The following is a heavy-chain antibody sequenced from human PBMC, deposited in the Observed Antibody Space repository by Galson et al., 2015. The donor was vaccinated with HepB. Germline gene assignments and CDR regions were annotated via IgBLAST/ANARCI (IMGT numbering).Heavy chain of an antibody. V-gene: IGHV1-18*04. Sequence: SVKVSCKASGYTFTGYYMHWVRQAPGQGPEWMGWISAYNGNTNYAQKLQGRVTMTTDTSTSTAYMELRSLRSDDTAVYYCARDLRWLQPLDYWGQGTLVTVSS. CDR2: ISAYNGNT. J-gene: IGHJ4*02. CDR1: GYTFTGYY. D-gene: IGHD5-24*01. CDR3: ARDLRWLQPLDY.